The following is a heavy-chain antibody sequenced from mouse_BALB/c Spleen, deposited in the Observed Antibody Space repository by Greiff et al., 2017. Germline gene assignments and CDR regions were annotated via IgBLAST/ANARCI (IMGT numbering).Heavy chain of an antibody. V-gene: IGHV1-7*01. CDR3: ARSEGGNYHVPFAY. CDR1: GYTFTSYW. D-gene: IGHD2-1*01. CDR2: INPSTGYT. Sequence: QVQLQQSGAELAKPGASVKMSCKASGYTFTSYWMHWVKQRPGQGLEWIGYINPSTGYTEYNQKFKDKATLTADKSSSTAYMQLSSLTSEDSAVYYCARSEGGNYHVPFAYWGQGTLVTVSA. J-gene: IGHJ3*01.